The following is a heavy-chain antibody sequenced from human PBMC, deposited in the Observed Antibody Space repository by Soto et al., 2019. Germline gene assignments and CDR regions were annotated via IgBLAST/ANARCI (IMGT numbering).Heavy chain of an antibody. CDR3: ARRGAAAGTRGSDYYYYYGMDV. D-gene: IGHD6-13*01. CDR2: IIPIFGTA. V-gene: IGHV1-69*01. CDR1: GGTFSSYA. J-gene: IGHJ6*02. Sequence: QVQLVQSGAEVKKPGSSVKVSCKASGGTFSSYAISWVRQAPGQGLEWMGGIIPIFGTANYAQKFQGRVTITADESTSTCYMELSSVRSEDTAVYYCARRGAAAGTRGSDYYYYYGMDVWGQGTTVTVSS.